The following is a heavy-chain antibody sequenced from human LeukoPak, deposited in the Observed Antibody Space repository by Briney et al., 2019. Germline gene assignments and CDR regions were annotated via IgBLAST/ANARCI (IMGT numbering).Heavy chain of an antibody. D-gene: IGHD1-26*01. CDR3: TTDGSTTLSNTFDY. V-gene: IGHV3-15*01. CDR2: IKSRNRGETV. J-gene: IGHJ4*02. Sequence: GGSLRLSCAASGFTFSDAWMNWVRLAPGKGLEWVGRIKSRNRGETVDYAAPVKGRFTISRDDSKTTVYLQMNSLKTEDTAIHYCTTDGSTTLSNTFDYWGQGTLVTVSS. CDR1: GFTFSDAW.